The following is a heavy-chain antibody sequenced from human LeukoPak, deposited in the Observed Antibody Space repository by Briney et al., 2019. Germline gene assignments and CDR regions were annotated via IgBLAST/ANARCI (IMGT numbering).Heavy chain of an antibody. D-gene: IGHD6-13*01. J-gene: IGHJ4*02. Sequence: SETLSLTCAVYGGSFSGYYWSWIRQPPGKGLEWIGEINHSGSTNYNPSLKSRVTISVDTSKNKFSLKLSSVTAADTAVYYCARGGRQQLTPYYFDYWGQGTLVTVSS. CDR1: GGSFSGYY. V-gene: IGHV4-34*01. CDR2: INHSGST. CDR3: ARGGRQQLTPYYFDY.